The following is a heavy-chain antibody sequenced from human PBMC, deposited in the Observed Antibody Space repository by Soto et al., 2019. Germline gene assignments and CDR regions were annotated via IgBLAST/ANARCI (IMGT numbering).Heavy chain of an antibody. J-gene: IGHJ5*02. Sequence: VTLSLTCTVSGGSISSYYWSWIRQPPGKGLEWIGYIYYSGSTNYNPSLKSRVTISVDTSKNQFSLKLSSVTAADTAVYYCARAVPAAAGINWFDPWGQGTLVTVSS. D-gene: IGHD6-13*01. CDR3: ARAVPAAAGINWFDP. CDR1: GGSISSYY. CDR2: IYYSGST. V-gene: IGHV4-59*01.